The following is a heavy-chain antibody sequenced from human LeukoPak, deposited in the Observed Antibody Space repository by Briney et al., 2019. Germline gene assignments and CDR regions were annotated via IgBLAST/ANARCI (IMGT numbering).Heavy chain of an antibody. CDR2: IRYDGSNK. Sequence: PGGSLRLSCAASGFTFSSYGMHWVRQPPGKGLEWVAFIRYDGSNKYYADSEKRRFTISRDNSKNTLYLQMNSLRAEDTAVYYCAKEKSRTGYFDYWGQGTLVTVSP. D-gene: IGHD1-14*01. V-gene: IGHV3-30*02. J-gene: IGHJ4*02. CDR3: AKEKSRTGYFDY. CDR1: GFTFSSYG.